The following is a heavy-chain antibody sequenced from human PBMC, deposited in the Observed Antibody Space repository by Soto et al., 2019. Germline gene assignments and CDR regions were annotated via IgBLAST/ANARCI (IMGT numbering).Heavy chain of an antibody. CDR3: ARDGAYCASYNGRGDGFAI. V-gene: IGHV3-7*04. CDR2: IKKDGSEK. D-gene: IGHD2-8*01. J-gene: IGHJ3*02. Sequence: EVQLVQSGGGLVQPGGSLRLSCVASGFTFSNYWMSWVRQAPGKGLEWVANIKKDGSEKYYVDSVKGRVTISRDNAKNSLYRQMSSLRAEDTALYYCARDGAYCASYNGRGDGFAIWGQGTMVTVSS. CDR1: GFTFSNYW.